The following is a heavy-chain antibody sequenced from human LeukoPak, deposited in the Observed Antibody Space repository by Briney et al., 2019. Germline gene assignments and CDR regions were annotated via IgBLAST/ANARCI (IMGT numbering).Heavy chain of an antibody. Sequence: ASVKVSCKASGYTFTSYGISWVRQAPGQGLEWMGWISAYNGNTNYAQKLQGRVTMTTDTSTSTAYMELRSLRSDDTAVYYCAREIASYYYDSSGPDPWGQGTLVTVSS. D-gene: IGHD3-22*01. CDR1: GYTFTSYG. V-gene: IGHV1-18*01. CDR2: ISAYNGNT. J-gene: IGHJ5*02. CDR3: AREIASYYYDSSGPDP.